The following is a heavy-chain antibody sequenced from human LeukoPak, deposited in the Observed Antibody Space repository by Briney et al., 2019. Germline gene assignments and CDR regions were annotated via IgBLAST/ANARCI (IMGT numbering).Heavy chain of an antibody. J-gene: IGHJ4*02. CDR2: ISSSSSYI. V-gene: IGHV3-21*01. CDR3: ARGPPSGCSSTSCYLNY. D-gene: IGHD2-2*01. CDR1: GFTFSSYS. Sequence: SLRLSFTASGFTFSSYSMNWVRQAPGKGLGWVSSISSSSSYIYYSDSVKGRFTISRDNAKNSLYLQMNSLRAEDTAVYYCARGPPSGCSSTSCYLNYWGQGTLVTVSS.